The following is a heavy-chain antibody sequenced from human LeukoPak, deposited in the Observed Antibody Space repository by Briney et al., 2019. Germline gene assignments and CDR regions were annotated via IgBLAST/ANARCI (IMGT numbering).Heavy chain of an antibody. J-gene: IGHJ4*02. CDR2: IRAVGTT. Sequence: GGSLRLSCAASGFTFSNYWMSWVRQAPGKGLEWVSSIRAVGTTFHADSVKGRFTISRDDSRNTVYLQMNSLRADDTAVYYCAKALSSGSFDYWGQGALVTVSS. CDR1: GFTFSNYW. V-gene: IGHV3-23*01. CDR3: AKALSSGSFDY. D-gene: IGHD3-10*01.